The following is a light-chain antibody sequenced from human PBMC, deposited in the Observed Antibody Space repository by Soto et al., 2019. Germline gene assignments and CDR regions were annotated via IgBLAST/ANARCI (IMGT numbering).Light chain of an antibody. V-gene: IGLV1-40*01. CDR2: GNS. CDR1: SSNIGAGYD. CDR3: QSYDSSLSANYV. Sequence: QSVLTQSPSVSGAPGQRVTISCTGSSSNIGAGYDVHWYQQLPGTAPKLLIYGNSNRPSGVPDRFSGSKSGTSASLAITGLQAEDEADYYCQSYDSSLSANYVFGTGTQLTVL. J-gene: IGLJ1*01.